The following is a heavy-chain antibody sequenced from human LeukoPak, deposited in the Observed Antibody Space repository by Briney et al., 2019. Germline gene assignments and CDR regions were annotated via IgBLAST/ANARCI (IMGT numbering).Heavy chain of an antibody. Sequence: SVKVSCKASGGTFSSYAISWVRQAPGQGLEWMGGIIPIFGTANYAQKFQGRVTITADESTSTAYVELSSLRSEDTAVYYCARGPLRFLEWFPHWGQGTLVTVSS. D-gene: IGHD3-3*01. CDR3: ARGPLRFLEWFPH. J-gene: IGHJ4*02. CDR2: IIPIFGTA. CDR1: GGTFSSYA. V-gene: IGHV1-69*13.